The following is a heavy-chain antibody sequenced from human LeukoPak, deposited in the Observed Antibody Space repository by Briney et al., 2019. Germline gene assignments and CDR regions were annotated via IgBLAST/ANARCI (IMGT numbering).Heavy chain of an antibody. CDR1: GFTFSSYA. D-gene: IGHD3-3*01. Sequence: PGGSLRLSCAASGFTFSSYAMSWVRQAPGKGLEWVSAISGSGGSTYYADSVKGRFTISRDNSKNTLYLQMNSLRAEDTAVYYCAKIGEYYDFWSGYFDYWGQGTLVTVSS. V-gene: IGHV3-23*01. CDR2: ISGSGGST. J-gene: IGHJ4*02. CDR3: AKIGEYYDFWSGYFDY.